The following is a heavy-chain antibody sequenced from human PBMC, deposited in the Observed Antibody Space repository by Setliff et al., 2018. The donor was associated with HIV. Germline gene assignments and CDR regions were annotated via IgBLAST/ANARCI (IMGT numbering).Heavy chain of an antibody. CDR1: GPTLRNNA. J-gene: IGHJ4*02. V-gene: IGHV1-69*11. CDR3: TRGALYGLFEF. CDR2: LIPVLGEP. Sequence: ASVKVSCKASGPTLRNNASGWVRQAPGQRLEWMGSLIPVLGEPHYAQSFQGRVTISADESTNTAHRELRSLTSEDTAAYYCTRGALYGLFEFWGPGTLVTVSS. D-gene: IGHD3-10*01.